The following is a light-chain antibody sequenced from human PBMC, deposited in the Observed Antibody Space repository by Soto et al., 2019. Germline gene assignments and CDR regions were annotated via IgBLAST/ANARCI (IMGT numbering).Light chain of an antibody. CDR1: QSISDW. CDR3: QQYNSYPIT. J-gene: IGKJ5*01. CDR2: KAS. Sequence: DIQMTQSPSTLSASVGDRVTITCRASQSISDWLAWYQQKPGKAPKLLIYKASGLESGVPSRFSGSGSGTEFTLTITSLKPDDFATYYCQQYNSYPITFGQGTRLEIK. V-gene: IGKV1-5*03.